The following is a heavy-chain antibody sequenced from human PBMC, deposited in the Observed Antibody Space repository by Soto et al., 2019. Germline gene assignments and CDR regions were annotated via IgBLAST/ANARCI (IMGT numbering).Heavy chain of an antibody. CDR1: GYTFTGYY. V-gene: IGHV1-2*04. J-gene: IGHJ6*02. D-gene: IGHD3-3*01. CDR3: AREKKRYDFWSGSPLYYYYGMDV. Sequence: GASVKVSCKASGYTFTGYYMHWVRPAPGQGLEWMGWINPNSGGTNYAQKFQGWVTMTRDTSISTAYMELSRLRSDDTAVYYCAREKKRYDFWSGSPLYYYYGMDVWGQGTTVTVS. CDR2: INPNSGGT.